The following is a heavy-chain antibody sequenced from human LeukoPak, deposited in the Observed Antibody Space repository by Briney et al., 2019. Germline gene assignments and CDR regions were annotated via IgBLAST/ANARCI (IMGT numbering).Heavy chain of an antibody. Sequence: SETLSLTCTVSGDSINSGASYWRWIRQPAGKRLDWIGRTYTTGNTNYNPSLWRRVTISVDTSKNQFSLGLNPVTAADTAVYFCARDRSYYSDSGTAYWGQGILVTVSS. CDR3: ARDRSYYSDSGTAY. CDR1: GDSINSGASY. CDR2: TYTTGNT. J-gene: IGHJ4*02. D-gene: IGHD3-22*01. V-gene: IGHV4-61*02.